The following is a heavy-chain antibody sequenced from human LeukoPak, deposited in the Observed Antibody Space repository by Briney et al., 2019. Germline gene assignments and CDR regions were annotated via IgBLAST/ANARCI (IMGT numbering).Heavy chain of an antibody. CDR1: GGSISSYY. V-gene: IGHV4-59*08. CDR3: ARHEEQWLVPGFDY. D-gene: IGHD6-19*01. Sequence: SETLSLTCTVSGGSISSYYWSWVRQPPGKGLEWIGYIYYGGSTNYNPSLKSRVTISVDTSKNQFSLKLSSVTAADTAVYYCARHEEQWLVPGFDYWGQGTLVTVSS. J-gene: IGHJ4*02. CDR2: IYYGGST.